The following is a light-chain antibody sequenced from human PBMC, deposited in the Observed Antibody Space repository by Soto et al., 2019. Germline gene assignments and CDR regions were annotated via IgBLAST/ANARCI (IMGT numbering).Light chain of an antibody. J-gene: IGKJ4*01. Sequence: DIVMTQSPDSLAVSLGERATINCKSSQSILYSSDNKNYLAWYQQKAGQPPKLLFYWASTRESGVPDRFSGSGSGTDFSLTISSLQAEDVAVYFSQQYYKTPLTFGGGTKVEIK. CDR2: WAS. CDR1: QSILYSSDNKNY. CDR3: QQYYKTPLT. V-gene: IGKV4-1*01.